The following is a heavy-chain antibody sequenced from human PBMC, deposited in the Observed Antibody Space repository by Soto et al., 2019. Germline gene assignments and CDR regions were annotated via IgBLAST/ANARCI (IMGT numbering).Heavy chain of an antibody. Sequence: QVQLQESGPGLVKPSQTLSLTCTVSGGSISSGDYYWSWIRQPPGKGLEWIGYIYYSGSTYYNPSLKSRVTISVDTSKNQFSLKLSSVTAADTAVYYCARDNEPTWRSSTLRAFDIWGQGTMVTVSS. CDR2: IYYSGST. D-gene: IGHD2-2*01. CDR3: ARDNEPTWRSSTLRAFDI. CDR1: GGSISSGDYY. J-gene: IGHJ3*02. V-gene: IGHV4-30-4*01.